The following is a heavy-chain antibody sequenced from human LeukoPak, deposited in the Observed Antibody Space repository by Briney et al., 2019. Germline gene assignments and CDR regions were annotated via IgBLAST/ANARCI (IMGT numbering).Heavy chain of an antibody. D-gene: IGHD3-22*01. CDR1: GDSISSGDYY. CDR2: IYTSGST. J-gene: IGHJ3*02. V-gene: IGHV4-61*02. Sequence: SETLSLTCTVSGDSISSGDYYWSWIRQPAGKGLEWIGRIYTSGSTNYNHSLKSRVTISVDTSKNHFSLKLTSVTAADTAVYYCARGPYKYDGSGAFDIWGQGTMVTVSS. CDR3: ARGPYKYDGSGAFDI.